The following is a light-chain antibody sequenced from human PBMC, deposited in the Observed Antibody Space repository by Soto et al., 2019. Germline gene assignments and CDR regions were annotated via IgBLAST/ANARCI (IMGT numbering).Light chain of an antibody. CDR3: QQRSSWPT. J-gene: IGKJ2*01. V-gene: IGKV3-11*01. Sequence: EIVLTQSPATLSLSPGERATLSCRASQSVNSYLAWYQQKCGQAPRLLIYDTSNRATGITVRFSGSGSGTDFTLTISRLEPEDFAVYYCQQRSSWPTFGQGTRLEIK. CDR2: DTS. CDR1: QSVNSY.